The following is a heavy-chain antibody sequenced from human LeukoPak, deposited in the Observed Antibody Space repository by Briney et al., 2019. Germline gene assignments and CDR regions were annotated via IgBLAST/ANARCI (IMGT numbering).Heavy chain of an antibody. CDR3: AKDLNTCVFDY. Sequence: GGSLSLSCAASGFTFSSYAMSWVRQAPGKGLEWVSAISGSGGSTYYADSVKGRFTISRDNSKKTLDLQMNSLRAEDTAVYYCAKDLNTCVFDYWGQGTLVTVSS. V-gene: IGHV3-23*01. D-gene: IGHD3-16*01. J-gene: IGHJ4*02. CDR2: ISGSGGST. CDR1: GFTFSSYA.